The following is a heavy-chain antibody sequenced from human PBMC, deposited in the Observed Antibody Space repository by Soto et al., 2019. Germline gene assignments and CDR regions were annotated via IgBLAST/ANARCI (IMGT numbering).Heavy chain of an antibody. J-gene: IGHJ6*03. Sequence: QVQLVQSGAEVKKPGASVKVSCKASGYTFTGYYMHWVRQAPGQGLEWMGWINPNSGGTNYAQKFQGWVTMTRDTSISRAYMELSRLRSDDTAVYYCARDKRGTNYDFWSGYYDYYYMDVWGKGTTVTVSS. CDR3: ARDKRGTNYDFWSGYYDYYYMDV. V-gene: IGHV1-2*04. CDR1: GYTFTGYY. CDR2: INPNSGGT. D-gene: IGHD3-3*01.